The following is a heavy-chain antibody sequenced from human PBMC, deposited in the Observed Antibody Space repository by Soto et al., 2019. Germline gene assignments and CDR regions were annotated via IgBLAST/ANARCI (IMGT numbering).Heavy chain of an antibody. Sequence: GGSLRLSCAASGIPFSRFGFHWVRQAPGKGLEWVTFISYDEKEISYADSVKGRFTISRDNSKKVLFLELNSLRTEDTAVYFCAKDWITSPLPWGQGTLVTVSS. CDR2: ISYDEKEI. J-gene: IGHJ4*02. D-gene: IGHD3-10*01. CDR3: AKDWITSPLP. V-gene: IGHV3-30*18. CDR1: GIPFSRFG.